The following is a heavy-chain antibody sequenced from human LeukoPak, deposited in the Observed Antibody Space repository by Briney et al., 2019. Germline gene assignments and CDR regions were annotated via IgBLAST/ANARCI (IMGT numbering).Heavy chain of an antibody. CDR3: ARATWTILNWFGP. CDR1: GGTFSIYA. V-gene: IGHV1-69*13. D-gene: IGHD3/OR15-3a*01. J-gene: IGHJ5*02. CDR2: IIPIFGTA. Sequence: GASVKVSCKASGGTFSIYAISWVRQAPGQGLEWMGGIIPIFGTANYAQKCQGRVTITADESTSTAYMELSSLRSEDTAVYYCARATWTILNWFGPWGQGTLVTVSS.